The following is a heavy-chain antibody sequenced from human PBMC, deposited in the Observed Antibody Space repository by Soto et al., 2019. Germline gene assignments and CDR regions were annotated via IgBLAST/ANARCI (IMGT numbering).Heavy chain of an antibody. CDR3: ARDFSVGPLGYYYYLDV. V-gene: IGHV3-7*01. D-gene: IGHD2-2*01. J-gene: IGHJ6*03. CDR2: IKQDGSEK. Sequence: PWGSLRLSCAASGFTFSSYWMSWVRQAPGKGLEWVANIKQDGSEKYYVDSVKDRFTISRDNAKNSLYLQMNSLRAEDTAVYYCARDFSVGPLGYYYYLDVWGKGTTVTVSS. CDR1: GFTFSSYW.